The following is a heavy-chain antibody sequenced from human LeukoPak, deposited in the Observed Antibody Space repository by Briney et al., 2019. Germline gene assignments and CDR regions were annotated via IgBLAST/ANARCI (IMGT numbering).Heavy chain of an antibody. CDR1: GFTFDDYA. J-gene: IGHJ4*02. Sequence: PGRSLRLSCAASGFTFDDYAMHWVRQAPGKGLEWVSGISWNSGSIGYADSVKGRFTISRDNAKNSLYLKMNSLRAEDTALYYCAKDVLEAGTVYWGQGTLVTVSS. V-gene: IGHV3-9*01. CDR2: ISWNSGSI. D-gene: IGHD6-19*01. CDR3: AKDVLEAGTVY.